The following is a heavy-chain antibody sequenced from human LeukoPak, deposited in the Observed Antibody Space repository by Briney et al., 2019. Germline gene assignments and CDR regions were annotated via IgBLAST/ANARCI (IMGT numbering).Heavy chain of an antibody. CDR1: GGSISSYY. CDR2: IYNSGST. CDR3: ARDFRELTYYDFWSGLVGY. J-gene: IGHJ4*02. Sequence: SETLSLTCTVSGGSISSYYWSWIRQPAGKGLEWIGRIYNSGSTTYNPSLKSRVTMSVDTSKNQFSLKLSSVTAADTAVYYCARDFRELTYYDFWSGLVGYWGQGTLVTVSS. D-gene: IGHD3-3*01. V-gene: IGHV4-4*07.